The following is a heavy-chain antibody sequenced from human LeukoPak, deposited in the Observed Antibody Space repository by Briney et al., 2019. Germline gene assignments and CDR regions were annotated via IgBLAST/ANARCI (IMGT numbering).Heavy chain of an antibody. CDR3: AREGLAAAGKLDY. D-gene: IGHD6-13*01. CDR1: GGSIGSYY. CDR2: IYYSGWT. V-gene: IGHV4-59*01. Sequence: SDTLSLTCSVCGGSIGSYYWSWPRQPPGKGLVWIGYIYYSGWTNYNPSLKSRVTISLDTSKNQFSMNLISVTAADTAVYYCAREGLAAAGKLDYWGQGTLVTVSS. J-gene: IGHJ4*02.